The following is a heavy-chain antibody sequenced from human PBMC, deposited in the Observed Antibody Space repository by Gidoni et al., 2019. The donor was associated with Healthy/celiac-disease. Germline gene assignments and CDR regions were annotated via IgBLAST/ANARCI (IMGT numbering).Heavy chain of an antibody. CDR1: GFTFDDYA. CDR2: MRSKAYGGTT. D-gene: IGHD1-26*01. V-gene: IGHV3-49*03. CDR3: KREWELPPRLYYYYYYGMDV. Sequence: VQLVESGGGLVQPGRSLRLSCTASGFTFDDYAMSWFRQAPGKGLEWVGFMRSKAYGGTTEYAVDVKGRFTISRDDSKSTAYLQMISLKTEDTAVYYCKREWELPPRLYYYYYYGMDVWGKGTTVTVSS. J-gene: IGHJ6*04.